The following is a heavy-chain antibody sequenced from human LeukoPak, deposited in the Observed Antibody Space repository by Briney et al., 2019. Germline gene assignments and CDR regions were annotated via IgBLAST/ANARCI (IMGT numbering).Heavy chain of an antibody. V-gene: IGHV1-46*01. CDR3: ARGTIAAAATGY. J-gene: IGHJ4*02. CDR2: INPSGGST. CDR1: GYTFTTYY. D-gene: IGHD6-13*01. Sequence: ASVKVSCKASGYTFTTYYMHWVRQAPGQGLEWMGIINPSGGSTNYAQKFQGRVTMTRDTSTSTVYMELSSLRSEDTAVYYCARGTIAAAATGYWGQGTLVTVSS.